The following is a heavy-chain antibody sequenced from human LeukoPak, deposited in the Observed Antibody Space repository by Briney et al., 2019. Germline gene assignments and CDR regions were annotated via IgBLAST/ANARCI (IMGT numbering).Heavy chain of an antibody. Sequence: SETLSLTCTVSGGSISSSYWSWIRQPAGRALEWIGRIFTSGSTNYNPSLKSRVTMSLDTSKKQFSLKLSSVTAADTAVYYCAREVLMDHYMDVWGKGTTVTISS. CDR3: AREVLMDHYMDV. D-gene: IGHD2-8*01. CDR1: GGSISSSY. CDR2: IFTSGST. J-gene: IGHJ6*03. V-gene: IGHV4-4*07.